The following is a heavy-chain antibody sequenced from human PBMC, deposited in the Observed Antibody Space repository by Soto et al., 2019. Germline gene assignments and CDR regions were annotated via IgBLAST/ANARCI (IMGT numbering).Heavy chain of an antibody. Sequence: SETLSLTCTVSGGSISSSSYYWGWIRQPPGKGLEWIGTIFYSGSTYYNPSLKSRVTISVDTSKNQFSLRLISVTAADTALYYCARRYGWLYFDYWGQGSLVTVSS. CDR3: ARRYGWLYFDY. J-gene: IGHJ4*02. CDR2: IFYSGST. V-gene: IGHV4-39*01. CDR1: GGSISSSSYY. D-gene: IGHD6-19*01.